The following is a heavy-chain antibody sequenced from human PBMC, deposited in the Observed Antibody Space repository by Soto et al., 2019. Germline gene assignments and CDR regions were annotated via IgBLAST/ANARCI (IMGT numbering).Heavy chain of an antibody. CDR1: GGSISSGAYY. J-gene: IGHJ3*02. CDR3: ARRRAFRTWDSGADAFDI. CDR2: MYYTGRT. D-gene: IGHD1-26*01. Sequence: QVHLQESGPGLVKPSQTLSLTCTVSGGSISSGAYYWSWIRQHPGDGLEWLGYMYYTGRTYYHPYLTSRVIISGDTAKNRFSLNSNPVTGADTALSVCARRRAFRTWDSGADAFDIWGQGTTFTVSS. V-gene: IGHV4-31*03.